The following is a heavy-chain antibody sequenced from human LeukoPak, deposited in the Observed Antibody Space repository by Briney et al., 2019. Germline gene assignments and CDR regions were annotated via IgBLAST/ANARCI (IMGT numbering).Heavy chain of an antibody. V-gene: IGHV1-69*06. CDR3: AKQGAVWQDYYMDV. D-gene: IGHD3-16*01. Sequence: SVKVSCKASGGSFSSYAITWVRQAPGQGLEWMGRIIPIFGTPTYAQKFQGRVTITADMGSSTAYLELTSLTSEDTARYFCAKQGAVWQDYYMDVWGSGTTVTVSS. CDR1: GGSFSSYA. CDR2: IIPIFGTP. J-gene: IGHJ6*03.